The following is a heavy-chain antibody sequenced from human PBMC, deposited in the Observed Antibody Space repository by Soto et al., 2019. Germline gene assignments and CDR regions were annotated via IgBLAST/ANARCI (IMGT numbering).Heavy chain of an antibody. CDR1: GGSISSYY. CDR2: IYYSGST. D-gene: IGHD4-17*01. CDR3: ARNYGDYVIYFDY. Sequence: PSETLSLTCTVSGGSISSYYWSWIRQPPGKGLEWIGYIYYSGSTNYNPSLKSRVTISVDTSKNQFSLKLSSVTAADTAAYYCARNYGDYVIYFDYWGQGTLVTVSS. J-gene: IGHJ4*02. V-gene: IGHV4-59*01.